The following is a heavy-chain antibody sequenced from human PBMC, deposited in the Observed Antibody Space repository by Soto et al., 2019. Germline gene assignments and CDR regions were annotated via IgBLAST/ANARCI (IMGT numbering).Heavy chain of an antibody. J-gene: IGHJ4*02. D-gene: IGHD5-12*01. V-gene: IGHV3-30*18. Sequence: SLRLSCAASGFTFSSYGMHWVRQAPGKGLEWVAVISYDGSNKYYADSVKGRFTISRDNSKNTLYLQMNSLRAEDTAVYYCAKELGYSGYDYSDYWGQGTLVTVSS. CDR2: ISYDGSNK. CDR1: GFTFSSYG. CDR3: AKELGYSGYDYSDY.